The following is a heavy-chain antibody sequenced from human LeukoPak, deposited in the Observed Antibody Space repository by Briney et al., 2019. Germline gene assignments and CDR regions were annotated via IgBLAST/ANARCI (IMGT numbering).Heavy chain of an antibody. J-gene: IGHJ5*02. CDR3: ARVRADYYDSSGYYNNWFDP. D-gene: IGHD3-22*01. CDR1: GYTFTSYY. Sequence: GASVKVSCKASGYTFTSYYMHWVRQAPGQGLEWMGIINPSGGSTSYAQKFQGRVTITADESTSTAYMELSSLRSEDTAVYYCARVRADYYDSSGYYNNWFDPWGQGTLVTVSS. V-gene: IGHV1-46*01. CDR2: INPSGGST.